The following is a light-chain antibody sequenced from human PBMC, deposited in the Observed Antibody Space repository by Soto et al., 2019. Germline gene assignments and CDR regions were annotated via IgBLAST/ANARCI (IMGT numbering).Light chain of an antibody. CDR2: DAS. J-gene: IGKJ1*01. CDR1: LSVSTN. CDR3: QQYNNWLRT. Sequence: EIVMTQSPATLSVSPGERATLSCRASLSVSTNLAWYQQKPGQAPRLLIYDASTRATGIPARFSGSGSGTEFTLTISSLQSEDFAVYYCQQYNNWLRTFGQGTKVEIK. V-gene: IGKV3-15*01.